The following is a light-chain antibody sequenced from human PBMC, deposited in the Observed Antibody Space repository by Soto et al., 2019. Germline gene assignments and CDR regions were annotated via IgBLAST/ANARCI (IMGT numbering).Light chain of an antibody. CDR2: GAS. V-gene: IGKV1-5*01. J-gene: IGKJ1*01. CDR1: QSISSW. CDR3: LQDINYPWT. Sequence: DIKMTQSPPTLSAYIGDRVTITCRASQSISSWLAWYQQKPGKPPKVLIYGASNLQSGVPPRFSGSGSGTDFTLAISSLQPEDSATYYCLQDINYPWTFGQGTKVDI.